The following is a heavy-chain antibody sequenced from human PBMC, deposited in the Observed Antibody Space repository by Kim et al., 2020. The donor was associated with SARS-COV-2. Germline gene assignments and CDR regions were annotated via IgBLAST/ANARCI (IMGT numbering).Heavy chain of an antibody. CDR1: GYTFTSFY. Sequence: ASVKVSCKASGYTFTSFYMHWVRQAPGQGLEWMGLINPSGGSSNYAQKFQGRVTMTRDTSTSTVYMEMSSLRSEDTAVYYCAREGYSSGWYGFWGQGTLVTVSS. V-gene: IGHV1-46*01. J-gene: IGHJ5*01. CDR3: AREGYSSGWYGF. D-gene: IGHD6-19*01. CDR2: INPSGGSS.